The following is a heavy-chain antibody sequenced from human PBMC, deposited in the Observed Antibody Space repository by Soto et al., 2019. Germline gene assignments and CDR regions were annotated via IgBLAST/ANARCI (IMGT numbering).Heavy chain of an antibody. CDR2: ISGDGTTT. J-gene: IGHJ4*02. CDR3: VRVKTAANFDY. CDR1: GFTFSYYW. Sequence: EVQLVESGGGLVQPGGSLRLSCAASGFTFSYYWMYWVRQAPGKGLVWVSDISGDGTTTNYADSVKGRFTISRDSAKNTLYLQMTSLRAEDTAMYYCVRVKTAANFDYWGQGTLVTVSS. V-gene: IGHV3-74*01. D-gene: IGHD6-13*01.